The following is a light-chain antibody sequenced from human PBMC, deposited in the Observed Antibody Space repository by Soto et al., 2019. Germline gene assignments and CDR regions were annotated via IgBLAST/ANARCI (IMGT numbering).Light chain of an antibody. CDR1: SSDVGAFKY. J-gene: IGLJ1*01. V-gene: IGLV2-8*01. Sequence: QSALTQPPSASGSPGQSVTISCTATSSDVGAFKYVSWYQQHPGGAPKVLIYEVTKRPSGVPGRFSGSKSGNTASLTISGLQAEDEADYYCSSHAGGGTFVFGSGTKLTVL. CDR3: SSHAGGGTFV. CDR2: EVT.